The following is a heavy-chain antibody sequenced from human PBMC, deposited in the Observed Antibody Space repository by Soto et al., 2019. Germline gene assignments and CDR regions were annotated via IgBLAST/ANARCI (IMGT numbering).Heavy chain of an antibody. CDR1: GFTFSSYG. V-gene: IGHV3-30*03. CDR3: ATELDTAMVTGYFDY. Sequence: QVQLVESGGGVVQPGRSLRLSCAASGFTFSSYGMHWVRQAPGKGLEWVAVISYDGSNKYYADSVKGRFTISRDNSKNPLYLQMNSMRAEDTAVYYCATELDTAMVTGYFDYWGHGTLVTVSS. J-gene: IGHJ4*01. D-gene: IGHD5-18*01. CDR2: ISYDGSNK.